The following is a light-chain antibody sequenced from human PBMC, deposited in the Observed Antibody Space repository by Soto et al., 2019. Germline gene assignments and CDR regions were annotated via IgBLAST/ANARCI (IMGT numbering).Light chain of an antibody. CDR2: GAS. CDR1: QSVSSSY. V-gene: IGKV3-20*01. Sequence: EIVLTQSPGTLYLSPGERATLSCRASQSVSSSYLAWYQQKPGQAPRLLIYGASSRAPGTPDRFSGSGSATDFTLTISRLEPEDFAVYYCQQYGSSPRTFGQGTRVEIK. CDR3: QQYGSSPRT. J-gene: IGKJ1*01.